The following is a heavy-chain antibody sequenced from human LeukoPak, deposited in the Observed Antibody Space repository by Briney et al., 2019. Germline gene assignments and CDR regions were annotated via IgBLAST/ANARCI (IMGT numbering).Heavy chain of an antibody. CDR3: ARDGGGYDS. CDR1: GFTFSTYW. V-gene: IGHV3-7*01. Sequence: GGSLRLSGAASGFTFSTYWMSWVRQTPGKGLEWVANIKEDGSRQYYVDSVKGRFTISRDNAKNSLYLQMNSLRVEDTAVYYCARDGGGYDSWGQGTLVTVSS. CDR2: IKEDGSRQ. J-gene: IGHJ5*01. D-gene: IGHD5-24*01.